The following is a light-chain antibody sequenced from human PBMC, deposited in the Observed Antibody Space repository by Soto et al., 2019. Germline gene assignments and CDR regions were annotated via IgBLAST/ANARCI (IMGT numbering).Light chain of an antibody. CDR3: EAWGSTAPV. CDR1: SSHSDYI. V-gene: IGLV4-60*02. Sequence: QLVLIQSSSASAALGSSVTLTCTLSSSHSDYIIAWHQQQPGRAPRSLMNLEGGGSYTKGSGRPVRFSGSYTGADRYLTIFNLRYEAEADYYCEAWGSTAPVFGGGTKLTVL. CDR2: LEGGGSY. J-gene: IGLJ3*02.